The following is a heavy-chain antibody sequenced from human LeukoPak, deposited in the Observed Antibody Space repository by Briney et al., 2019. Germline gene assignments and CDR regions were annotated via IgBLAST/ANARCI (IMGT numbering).Heavy chain of an antibody. J-gene: IGHJ5*02. V-gene: IGHV4-4*02. CDR1: GDSITSDKW. CDR2: IHHSKSS. D-gene: IGHD2-8*01. CDR3: ASLSNGAENWFDP. Sequence: SGTLSLTCAVSGDSITSDKWWTWVRQPPGKGLEWIGEIHHSKSSNYYPSLKSRVTISVDKSKNQFSLELNSVTAADTAVYYCASLSNGAENWFDPWGQGTLVTVSS.